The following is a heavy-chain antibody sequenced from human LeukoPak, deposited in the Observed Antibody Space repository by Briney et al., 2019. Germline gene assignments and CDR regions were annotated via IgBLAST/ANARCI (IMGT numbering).Heavy chain of an antibody. CDR2: IYYSGST. CDR3: ARGPLVLRFLEWYPPLFDY. CDR1: GGSISSSSYY. V-gene: IGHV4-39*01. J-gene: IGHJ4*02. D-gene: IGHD3-3*01. Sequence: SETLSLTCTVSGGSISSSSYYWGWIRQPPGKGLEWIGSIYYSGSTYYNPSLKSRVTISVDTSKNQFSLKLSSVTAADTAVYYCARGPLVLRFLEWYPPLFDYWGQGTLVTVSS.